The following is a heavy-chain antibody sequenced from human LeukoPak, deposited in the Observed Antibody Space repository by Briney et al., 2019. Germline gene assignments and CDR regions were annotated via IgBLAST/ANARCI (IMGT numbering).Heavy chain of an antibody. J-gene: IGHJ4*02. Sequence: GASVTVSCKASGFTFTTSAMQWVRQARGQRLEWIGWIFVGSGNTNYAQKFQERVTITRDMSTSTAYMELSSLRSEDTAVYYCAAAYRYFYDRGGYFDYWGQGTLVTVSS. CDR2: IFVGSGNT. CDR1: GFTFTTSA. V-gene: IGHV1-58*02. CDR3: AAAYRYFYDRGGYFDY. D-gene: IGHD3-22*01.